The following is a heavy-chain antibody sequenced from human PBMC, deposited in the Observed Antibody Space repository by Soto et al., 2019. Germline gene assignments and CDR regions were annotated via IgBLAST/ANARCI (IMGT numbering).Heavy chain of an antibody. D-gene: IGHD6-19*01. CDR2: IIPIFGKV. CDR1: GGTFRTYA. Sequence: QVQLLQSGAEVKKPGSSVRVSCEASGGTFRTYAISWVRQAPGQGLEWMGEIIPIFGKVNYAQEFQGRGTITADESTTTVYVDLRSLTSEDTAVYYCAKGAVAGTPTSYYYYGMDVWGQGTTVTVS. CDR3: AKGAVAGTPTSYYYYGMDV. V-gene: IGHV1-69*12. J-gene: IGHJ6*02.